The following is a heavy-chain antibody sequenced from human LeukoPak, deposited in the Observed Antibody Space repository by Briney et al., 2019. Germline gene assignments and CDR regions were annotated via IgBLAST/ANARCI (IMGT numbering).Heavy chain of an antibody. CDR1: GGSISSYY. J-gene: IGHJ3*02. D-gene: IGHD2-2*01. V-gene: IGHV4-4*07. CDR2: IYPSGST. Sequence: KSSETLSLTCTVSGGSISSYYWSWIRQPAGKGLEWIGHIYPSGSTNHSPSLKSRVTMSIDTSKNQFSLKLNSVTAADTAVYYCARHGGVAVPTAPSAFDIWGQGTKVTVS. CDR3: ARHGGVAVPTAPSAFDI.